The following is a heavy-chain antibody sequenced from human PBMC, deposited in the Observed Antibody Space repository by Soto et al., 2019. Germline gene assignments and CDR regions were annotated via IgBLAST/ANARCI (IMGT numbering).Heavy chain of an antibody. V-gene: IGHV4-59*01. CDR3: ARGHGYGGNSDY. D-gene: IGHD4-17*01. CDR1: GGSIGSYC. CDR2: IYYSGSN. J-gene: IGHJ4*02. Sequence: SETLSLTGSVSGGSIGSYCWSWIRQPPMKGLEWIGYIYYSGSNNYKPSLKSLVTISVDASKSQLSLKLSSVTAAETAVYYCARGHGYGGNSDYWGQGTLVTVSS.